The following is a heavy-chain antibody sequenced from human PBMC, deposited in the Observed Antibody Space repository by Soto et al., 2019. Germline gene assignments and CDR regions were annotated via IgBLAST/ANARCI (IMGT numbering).Heavy chain of an antibody. J-gene: IGHJ4*02. CDR1: GFTFSSSG. CDR3: AKDSGWLHYY. CDR2: ITDSGGTT. V-gene: IGHV3-23*01. D-gene: IGHD5-12*01. Sequence: EVQLLESGGGLVQPGGSLRLSRAASGFTFSSSGMSWVRQAPGKGLEWVSGITDSGGTTYYVDSVKGRFTISRDNSKNTLSLEMNSLRAEDTAVYYCAKDSGWLHYYWGQGTLVTVSS.